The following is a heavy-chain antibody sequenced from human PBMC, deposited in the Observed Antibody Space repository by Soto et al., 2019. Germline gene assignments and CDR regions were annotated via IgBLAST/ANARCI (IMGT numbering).Heavy chain of an antibody. Sequence: PSETLSLTCAVYGGSFRGYFWSWIRQPPGKGLEWIGEINHSGITSYSPSLGSRVTTSVDTPKNQFSLRLRSVTAADTAIYYCARWSRTTVVTQEEDVWGQGTTVTVSS. D-gene: IGHD4-17*01. V-gene: IGHV4-34*10. CDR1: GGSFRGYF. CDR2: INHSGIT. J-gene: IGHJ6*02. CDR3: ARWSRTTVVTQEEDV.